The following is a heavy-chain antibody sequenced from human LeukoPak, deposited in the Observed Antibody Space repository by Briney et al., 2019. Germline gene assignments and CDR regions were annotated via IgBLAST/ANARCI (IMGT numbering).Heavy chain of an antibody. CDR3: AKDPRHSSSWYGGWFDP. CDR2: IYYTGST. J-gene: IGHJ5*02. V-gene: IGHV4-59*12. D-gene: IGHD6-13*01. Sequence: SETLSLTCNVSGGSINTYYWTWIRHPPGKGLEWIGYIYYTGSTKYNPSLQSRVTMSADTSKNQFSLKLSSVTAADTAVYYCAKDPRHSSSWYGGWFDPWGQGTLVTVSS. CDR1: GGSINTYY.